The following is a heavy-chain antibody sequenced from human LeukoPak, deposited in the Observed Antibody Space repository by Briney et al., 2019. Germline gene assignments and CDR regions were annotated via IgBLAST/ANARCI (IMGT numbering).Heavy chain of an antibody. CDR2: ISTSSIYI. D-gene: IGHD4-23*01. J-gene: IGHJ3*02. Sequence: GGSLRLSCAVSGFIFSSYSMNWVRQAPGKGLEWVPSISTSSIYIYYADSVKGRFTISRDNAKNSLYLQMNSLRAEDTAVYYCARGQDTVITSRDAFDIWGQGTMVTVSS. CDR1: GFIFSSYS. V-gene: IGHV3-21*01. CDR3: ARGQDTVITSRDAFDI.